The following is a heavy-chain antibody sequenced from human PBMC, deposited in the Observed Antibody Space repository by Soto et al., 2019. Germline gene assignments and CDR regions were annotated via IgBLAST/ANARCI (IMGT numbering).Heavy chain of an antibody. CDR1: GFMFSNHG. CDR3: ARDRPPITMVRGVSFKENWFDP. CDR2: ISRDGSKQ. V-gene: IGHV3-33*05. Sequence: PGGSLRLSCAAAGFMFSNHGMHWVRQAPGKGLEWVALISRDGSKQFYTDSVKGRFTISRDNAKNSLYLQMNSLRAEDTAVYYCARDRPPITMVRGVSFKENWFDPWGQGTLVTVSS. J-gene: IGHJ5*02. D-gene: IGHD3-10*01.